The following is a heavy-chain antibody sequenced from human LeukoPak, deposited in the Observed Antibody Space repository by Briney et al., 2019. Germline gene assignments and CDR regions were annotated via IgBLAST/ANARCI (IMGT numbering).Heavy chain of an antibody. V-gene: IGHV4-34*01. CDR2: INHSGST. CDR1: GGSFSGYY. D-gene: IGHD1-7*01. CDR3: ARGDPTGPIDY. J-gene: IGHJ4*02. Sequence: PSETLSLTCAVYGGSFSGYYWSWIRQPPGKGLEWIGEINHSGSTNYNPSLKSRVTISVDTSKNQFSLELSSVTAADTAVYYCARGDPTGPIDYWGQGTLVTVSS.